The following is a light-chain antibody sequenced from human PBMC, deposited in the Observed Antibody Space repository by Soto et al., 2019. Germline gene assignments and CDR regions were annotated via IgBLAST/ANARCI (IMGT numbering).Light chain of an antibody. Sequence: DIVMTQSPLSLPVTPGEPASISCRSSQSLLHSNGYNYLDWYLQKPGQSPQLLIYLGSNRASGVPDRFSVSGSGTDFTLSISSVEAEDVGVYYCMQTLQTPLTVGGGTKLDIK. J-gene: IGKJ4*01. CDR3: MQTLQTPLT. V-gene: IGKV2-28*01. CDR2: LGS. CDR1: QSLLHSNGYNY.